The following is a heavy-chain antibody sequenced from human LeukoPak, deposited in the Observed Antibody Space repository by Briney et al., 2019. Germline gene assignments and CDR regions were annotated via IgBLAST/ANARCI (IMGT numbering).Heavy chain of an antibody. CDR1: GFTFSTYS. CDR3: ARVSIAAAGFSDY. CDR2: ISSSGSTI. V-gene: IGHV3-48*04. D-gene: IGHD6-13*01. J-gene: IGHJ4*02. Sequence: TGGSLRLSCAASGFTFSTYSMNWVRQAPGKGLEWVSYISSSGSTIYYADSVKGRFTISRDNAKNSLYLQMNSLRAEDTAVYYCARVSIAAAGFSDYWGQGTLVTVSS.